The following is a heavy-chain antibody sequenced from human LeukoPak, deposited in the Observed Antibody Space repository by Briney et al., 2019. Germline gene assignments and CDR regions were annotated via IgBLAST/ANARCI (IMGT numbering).Heavy chain of an antibody. J-gene: IGHJ4*02. D-gene: IGHD6-19*01. CDR2: IFGSGGST. CDR1: GFTFSDYA. Sequence: GGSLRLSCAASGFTFSDYAMNWVRQAPGKGLEWVSGIFGSGGSTHYADSGKGRFTISRDNSKNTLYLQMNSLRAEDTAVYYCAKPTTGYSSGRFPGWPVDYWGQGTLVTVSS. V-gene: IGHV3-23*01. CDR3: AKPTTGYSSGRFPGWPVDY.